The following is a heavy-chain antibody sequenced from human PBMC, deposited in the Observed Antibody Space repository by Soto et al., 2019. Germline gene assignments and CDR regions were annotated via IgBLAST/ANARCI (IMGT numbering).Heavy chain of an antibody. D-gene: IGHD6-19*01. V-gene: IGHV3-9*01. Sequence: EVQLVESGGGLVQPGRSLRLSCAASGFTFDDYAMHWVRQAPGKGLEWVSGISWNSGSIGYADSVKGRFTISRDNAKNSLYLQMNSLRAEDTALYYCAKDYSSGWYRGSYYYYGMDVWGQGTTVTVSS. J-gene: IGHJ6*02. CDR3: AKDYSSGWYRGSYYYYGMDV. CDR2: ISWNSGSI. CDR1: GFTFDDYA.